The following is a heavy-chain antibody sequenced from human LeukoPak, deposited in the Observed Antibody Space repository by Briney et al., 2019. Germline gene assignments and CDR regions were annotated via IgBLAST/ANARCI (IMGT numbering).Heavy chain of an antibody. J-gene: IGHJ4*02. CDR2: IASDGSST. CDR1: GFTFSSYW. CDR3: ARGRPHGNDY. Sequence: GGSLRLPCAASGFTFSSYWMNWVRQAPGKGLVWVSRIASDGSSTTYADSVKGRFSISRDNAKNTLYLQMNSLKVEDTAVYYCARGRPHGNDYWGQGTLVTVSS. D-gene: IGHD4-23*01. V-gene: IGHV3-74*01.